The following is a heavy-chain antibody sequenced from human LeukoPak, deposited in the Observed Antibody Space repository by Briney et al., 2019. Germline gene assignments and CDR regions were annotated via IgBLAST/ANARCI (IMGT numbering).Heavy chain of an antibody. V-gene: IGHV3-64*01. D-gene: IGHD6-19*01. CDR3: ARVDSGSACAS. CDR2: ISKNGRST. CDR1: GFTLSSYS. J-gene: IGHJ1*01. Sequence: PGGSLRLSCAASGFTLSSYSMHWVRQAPGKGLEFVSAISKNGRSTYYGNSMKGRFTISRDISKNTLYLQMGSLRPEDMAVYYCARVDSGSACASWGQGILVTVSS.